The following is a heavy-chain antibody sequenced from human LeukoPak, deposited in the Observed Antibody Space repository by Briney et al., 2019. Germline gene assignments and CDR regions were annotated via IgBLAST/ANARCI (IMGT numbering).Heavy chain of an antibody. CDR2: ISAYNGNT. J-gene: IGHJ3*02. V-gene: IGHV1-18*01. CDR3: ARDRRIAARPDAFDI. Sequence: WASVKVSCKASGYAFTSYGISWVRQAPGQGLEWMGWISAYNGNTNYAQKLQGRVTMTTDTSTSTAYMELRSLRSDDTAVYYCARDRRIAARPDAFDIWGQGTMVTVSS. CDR1: GYAFTSYG. D-gene: IGHD6-6*01.